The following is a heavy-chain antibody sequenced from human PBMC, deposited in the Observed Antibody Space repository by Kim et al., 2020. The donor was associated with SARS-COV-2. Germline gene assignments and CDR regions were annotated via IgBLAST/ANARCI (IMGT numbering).Heavy chain of an antibody. CDR3: ATTTIFGDDFDY. V-gene: IGHV4-38-2*02. J-gene: IGHJ4*02. Sequence: SETLSLTYTVSGYSISSGYYWGWIRQPPGKGLEWIGSIYHSGSTYYNPSLKSRVTISVDTSKNQFSLKLSSVTAADTAVYYCATTTIFGDDFDYWGQGTLVTVSS. CDR2: IYHSGST. CDR1: GYSISSGYY. D-gene: IGHD3-3*01.